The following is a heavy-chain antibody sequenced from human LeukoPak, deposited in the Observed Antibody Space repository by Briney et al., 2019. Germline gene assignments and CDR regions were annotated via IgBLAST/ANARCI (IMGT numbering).Heavy chain of an antibody. V-gene: IGHV1-18*01. CDR1: GYTFTSYG. CDR3: ARESDSRAGFDY. Sequence: ASEKVSCKASGYTFTSYGISWVRQAPAQGLEGVGWISAYNGNTNYAQKFQGKVTSTTDTSTSTAYIELRSLRSDDTAVYYYARESDSRAGFDYWGQGTLITVSS. CDR2: ISAYNGNT. J-gene: IGHJ4*02. D-gene: IGHD3-22*01.